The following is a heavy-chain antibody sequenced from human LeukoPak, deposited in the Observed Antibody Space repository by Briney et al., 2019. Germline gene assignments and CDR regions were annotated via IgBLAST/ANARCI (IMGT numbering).Heavy chain of an antibody. V-gene: IGHV3-23*01. D-gene: IGHD3-22*01. CDR3: AKLDYYDTH. CDR2: ITDSSAST. J-gene: IGHJ4*02. CDR1: GFTFTSYA. Sequence: GGSLRLSCAASGFTFTSYAMSWVRQAPGKGLEWVSSITDSSASTYYADSVKGRFTISRDNSKNTLYLQMNSLRAEDMAVYFCAKLDYYDTHWGQGTLVSVCS.